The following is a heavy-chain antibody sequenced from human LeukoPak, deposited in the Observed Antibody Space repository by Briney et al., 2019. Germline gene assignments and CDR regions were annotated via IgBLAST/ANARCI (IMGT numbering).Heavy chain of an antibody. CDR1: GFTFSSYA. CDR2: ISYDGSNK. D-gene: IGHD4-23*01. V-gene: IGHV3-30*01. J-gene: IGHJ4*02. Sequence: GRSLRLSCAASGFTFSSYAMHWVRQAPGKGLEWVAVISYDGSNKYYADSVKGRFTISRDNSKNTLYLQMNSLRAEDTAVYYCARDGLDYGGNSEGFDYWGQGTLVTVSS. CDR3: ARDGLDYGGNSEGFDY.